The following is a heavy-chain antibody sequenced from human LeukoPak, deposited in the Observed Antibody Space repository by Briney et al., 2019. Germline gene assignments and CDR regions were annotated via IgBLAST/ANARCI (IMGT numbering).Heavy chain of an antibody. CDR3: ARVASGYSYGYPHHYYYYMDV. J-gene: IGHJ6*03. CDR1: VDSISGQY. V-gene: IGHV4-59*11. Sequence: PSETLSLTYTVSVDSISGQYWGWIRQPPGKGLEGIGSVYYSGSAYYSASIKSRVSILVDKSKSEFSLRLSTVTAADTAVYYCARVASGYSYGYPHHYYYYMDVWGKGTTVTVSS. D-gene: IGHD5-18*01. CDR2: VYYSGSA.